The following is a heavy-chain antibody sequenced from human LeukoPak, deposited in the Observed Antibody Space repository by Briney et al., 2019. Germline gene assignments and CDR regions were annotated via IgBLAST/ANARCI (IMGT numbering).Heavy chain of an antibody. CDR3: AKVKSSSWSGFDY. CDR1: GFTFSSYG. D-gene: IGHD6-13*01. J-gene: IGHJ4*02. Sequence: GGSLRPSCAASGFTFSSYGMHWVRQAPGKGLEWVAFIRYDGSNKYYADSVKGRFTISRDNSKNTLYLQMNSLRAEDTAVYYCAKVKSSSWSGFDYWGQGTLVTVSS. CDR2: IRYDGSNK. V-gene: IGHV3-30*02.